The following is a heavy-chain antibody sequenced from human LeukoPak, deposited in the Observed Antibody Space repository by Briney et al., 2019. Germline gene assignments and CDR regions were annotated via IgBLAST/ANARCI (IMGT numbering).Heavy chain of an antibody. Sequence: GRSLRLSWSTSGFNFNSHGNQLVRQAPGKGLEWVAVIWYDGSNKYYADSVKGRFTISRDNSKNTLYMQMNSLRAEDTALYYCALMGVEHPAFDDWGQGTLVTVSS. J-gene: IGHJ4*02. CDR3: ALMGVEHPAFDD. V-gene: IGHV3-33*01. CDR2: IWYDGSNK. D-gene: IGHD1/OR15-1a*01. CDR1: GFNFNSHG.